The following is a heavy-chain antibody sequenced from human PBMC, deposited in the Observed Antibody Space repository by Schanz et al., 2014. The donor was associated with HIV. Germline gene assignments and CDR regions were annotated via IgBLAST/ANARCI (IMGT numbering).Heavy chain of an antibody. Sequence: EVQLLESGGGLVLPGGSLRVSCAVSGFTLSGYTMSWVRQAPGKGLEWVSSISVTGDNTYYADSVKGRFTISRDKSKNTLYLQMNSLRAEDTAVYYCAKFGRLLGNFDDWGQGTLVTVSS. CDR1: GFTLSGYT. J-gene: IGHJ4*02. V-gene: IGHV3-23*01. D-gene: IGHD2-15*01. CDR3: AKFGRLLGNFDD. CDR2: ISVTGDNT.